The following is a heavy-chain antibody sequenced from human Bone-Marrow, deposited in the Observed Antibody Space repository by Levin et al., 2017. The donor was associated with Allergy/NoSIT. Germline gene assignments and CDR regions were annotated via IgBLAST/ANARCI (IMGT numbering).Heavy chain of an antibody. J-gene: IGHJ4*02. V-gene: IGHV1-69*13. CDR2: TMPIFGTP. Sequence: SVKVSCNVSGGAFKTFTITWVRQAPGQGLEWMGGTMPIFGTPIYAQKFQGRLTVTADESSSTAYMELTHLTFDDTAIYFCARGTVSTWWSDSWGPGTLVTVSS. CDR1: GGAFKTFT. D-gene: IGHD2-8*02. CDR3: ARGTVSTWWSDS.